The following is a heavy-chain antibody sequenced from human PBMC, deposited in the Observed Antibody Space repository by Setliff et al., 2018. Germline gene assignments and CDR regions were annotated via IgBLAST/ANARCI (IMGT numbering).Heavy chain of an antibody. V-gene: IGHV4-39*07. CDR3: AREQWLDPPGYYYMDV. CDR1: GGSISSGDYY. Sequence: ASETLSLTCTVSGGSISSGDYYWGWIRQPPGKGLEWIGSIYYSGSTYYNPSLKSRVTMSIDTSKNQFSLKLNSVTAADMAVYYCAREQWLDPPGYYYMDVWAKGTTVTVSS. J-gene: IGHJ6*03. D-gene: IGHD6-19*01. CDR2: IYYSGST.